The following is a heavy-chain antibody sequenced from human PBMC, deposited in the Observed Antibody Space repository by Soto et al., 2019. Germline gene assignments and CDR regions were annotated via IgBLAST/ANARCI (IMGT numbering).Heavy chain of an antibody. Sequence: QVQLVESGGGVVQPGRSLRLSCAASGFTFSNFPVDWVRQAPGKGLEWVAVMSYDGSNTYYADSVKGRFTISRDSSKNTLSLQMNSLRVEDTAVYYCAREGSGYDSRFDYWGQGTLVTVSS. CDR3: AREGSGYDSRFDY. J-gene: IGHJ4*02. V-gene: IGHV3-30-3*01. CDR1: GFTFSNFP. D-gene: IGHD5-12*01. CDR2: MSYDGSNT.